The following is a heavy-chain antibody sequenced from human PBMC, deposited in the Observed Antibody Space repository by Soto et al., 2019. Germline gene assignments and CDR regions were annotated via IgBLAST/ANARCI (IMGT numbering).Heavy chain of an antibody. D-gene: IGHD5-18*01. Sequence: GGSLRLSCAASGFTFSSYAIHWVRQAPGKGLEWVAFMSSDGSNTFYADSVRGRFTVSRDNSKSTLYLQMNGLMPEDTAVYYCTKSHSTALVPYYFDYRGWGTRVTVSS. CDR2: MSSDGSNT. J-gene: IGHJ4*02. V-gene: IGHV3-30*18. CDR3: TKSHSTALVPYYFDY. CDR1: GFTFSSYA.